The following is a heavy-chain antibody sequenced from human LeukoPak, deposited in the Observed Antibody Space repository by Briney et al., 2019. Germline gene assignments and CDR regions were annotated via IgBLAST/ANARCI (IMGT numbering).Heavy chain of an antibody. Sequence: PSETLSLTCAVYGGSFSGYYWSWIRQPPGKGLEWIGEINHSGSTNYNPSLKSRVTISVDTSKNQFSLKLSSVTAADTAVYYCARGLYSPYFDYWGQGTLVTVSS. CDR1: GGSFSGYY. CDR2: INHSGST. CDR3: ARGLYSPYFDY. V-gene: IGHV4-34*01. J-gene: IGHJ4*02. D-gene: IGHD4-11*01.